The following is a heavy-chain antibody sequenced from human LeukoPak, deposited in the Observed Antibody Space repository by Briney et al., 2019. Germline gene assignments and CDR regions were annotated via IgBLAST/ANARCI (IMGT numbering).Heavy chain of an antibody. CDR2: ISSSGSTI. CDR1: GFTFSDYY. J-gene: IGHJ4*02. V-gene: IGHV3-11*04. D-gene: IGHD3-3*01. CDR3: ARRNYDFWSATYYFDY. Sequence: PGGSLRLSCAASGFTFSDYYMSWIRQAPGKGLEWVSYISSSGSTIYYADSVKGRFTISRVNAKNSLYLQMNSLRAEDTAVYYCARRNYDFWSATYYFDYWGQGTLVTVSS.